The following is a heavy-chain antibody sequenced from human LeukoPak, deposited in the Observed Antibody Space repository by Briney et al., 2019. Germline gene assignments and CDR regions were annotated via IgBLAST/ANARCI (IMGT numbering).Heavy chain of an antibody. CDR2: IKQDGSEK. V-gene: IGHV3-7*03. CDR3: ARGWAAAGIRARGFDY. CDR1: GFTFSSYW. Sequence: GGSLRLSCAASGFTFSSYWMSWVRQAPGKGLEWVANIKQDGSEKYYVDSVKGRFTISRDNARNSLYLQMNSLRAEDTAVYYCARGWAAAGIRARGFDYWGQGTLVTVSS. J-gene: IGHJ4*02. D-gene: IGHD6-13*01.